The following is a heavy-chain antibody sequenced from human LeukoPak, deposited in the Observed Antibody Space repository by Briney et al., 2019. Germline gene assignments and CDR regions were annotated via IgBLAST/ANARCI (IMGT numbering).Heavy chain of an antibody. J-gene: IGHJ4*02. V-gene: IGHV4-39*01. D-gene: IGHD1-26*01. CDR1: GGSISCSSYY. Sequence: SETLSLTCTVSGGSISCSSYYWGWIRQPPGKGLEWIGSIYYSGSTYYNPSLKSRVTISVDTSKNQFSLKLSSVTAADTAVYYCARLGKWELPGPYYFDYWGQGTLVTVSS. CDR3: ARLGKWELPGPYYFDY. CDR2: IYYSGST.